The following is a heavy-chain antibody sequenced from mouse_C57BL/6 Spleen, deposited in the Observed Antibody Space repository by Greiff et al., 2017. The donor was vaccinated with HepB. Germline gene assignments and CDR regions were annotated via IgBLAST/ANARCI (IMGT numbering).Heavy chain of an antibody. V-gene: IGHV5-17*01. Sequence: EVMLVESGGGLVKPGGSLKLSCAASGFTFSDYGMHWVRQAPEKGLEWVAYISSGSSTIYYADTVKGRFTISRDNAKNTLFLQMTSLRSEDTAMYYCARPTVVGYWYFDVWGTGTTVTVSS. CDR3: ARPTVVGYWYFDV. CDR1: GFTFSDYG. J-gene: IGHJ1*03. D-gene: IGHD1-1*01. CDR2: ISSGSSTI.